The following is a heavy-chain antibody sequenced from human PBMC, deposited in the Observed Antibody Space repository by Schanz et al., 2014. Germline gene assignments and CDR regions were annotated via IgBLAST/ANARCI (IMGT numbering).Heavy chain of an antibody. CDR2: ISPLLGVA. D-gene: IGHD2-15*01. Sequence: QVHLVQSGAEVKEPGSSVKVSCKPFGGTFVTFFFTWVRQAPGQGPQWMGRISPLLGVANYAQEFQGRLTITADTSTSTAYMELSSLRSEDTAVYYCATCSGGTCHAKPVLDNWGQGTLVTVSS. J-gene: IGHJ4*02. V-gene: IGHV1-69*04. CDR1: GGTFVTFF. CDR3: ATCSGGTCHAKPVLDN.